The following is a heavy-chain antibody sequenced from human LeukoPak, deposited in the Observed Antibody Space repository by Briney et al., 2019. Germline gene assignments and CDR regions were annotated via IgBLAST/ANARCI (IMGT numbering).Heavy chain of an antibody. Sequence: RSSETLSLTCTVSGGSISSYYWSWIRQPAGKRLEWIGRISSSGSTNYNPSLKSRVTMSVDSSKNQFSLILISVTAADTAVYYCARSYGDYEAPFDYWGQGTLVTVSS. V-gene: IGHV4-4*07. CDR1: GGSISSYY. CDR2: ISSSGST. CDR3: ARSYGDYEAPFDY. D-gene: IGHD4-17*01. J-gene: IGHJ4*02.